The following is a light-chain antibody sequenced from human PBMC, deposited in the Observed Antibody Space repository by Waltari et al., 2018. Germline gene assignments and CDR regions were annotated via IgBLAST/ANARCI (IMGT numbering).Light chain of an antibody. J-gene: IGKJ1*01. CDR2: HAS. Sequence: EIVVTQSPGTLSLSPGERATISCRASQSILKYLAWYQQKPGQAPRLLIYHASSRAAGIPDRFSGSGSGTDFSLSISRLEPEDFAVYYCQHYESLPVTFGQGTKVEIK. V-gene: IGKV3-20*01. CDR3: QHYESLPVT. CDR1: QSILKY.